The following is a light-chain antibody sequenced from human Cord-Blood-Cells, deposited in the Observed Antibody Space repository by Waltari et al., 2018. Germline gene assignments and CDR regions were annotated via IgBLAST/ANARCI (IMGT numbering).Light chain of an antibody. CDR3: QQYNSYPWT. V-gene: IGKV1-5*01. J-gene: IGKJ1*01. CDR1: QSISSW. Sequence: DIQMTQSPSTLSASVGDRVHITCRASQSISSWLAWYQQKPGKAPKLLIYDASSLESGVPSRFSDSGSGTEFTLTISSLQPDDFATYYCQQYNSYPWTFGQGTKVEIK. CDR2: DAS.